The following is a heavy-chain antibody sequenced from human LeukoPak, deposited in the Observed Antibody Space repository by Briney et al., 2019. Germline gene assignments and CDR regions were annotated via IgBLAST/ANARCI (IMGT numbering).Heavy chain of an antibody. CDR1: GGSISSGGYY. D-gene: IGHD2-2*01. J-gene: IGHJ4*02. CDR2: IYYSGST. V-gene: IGHV4-31*03. CDR3: AREQSYCSSTSCYVGYYFDY. Sequence: SETLSLTCPVSGGSISSGGYYWSWIRQHPGKGLEGIGYIYYSGSTYYNPSLKSRVTISVDTSKNQFSLKLSSVTAADTAVYYCAREQSYCSSTSCYVGYYFDYWGQGTLVTVSS.